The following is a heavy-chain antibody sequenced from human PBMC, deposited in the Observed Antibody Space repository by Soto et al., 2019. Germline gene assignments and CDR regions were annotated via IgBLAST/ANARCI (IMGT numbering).Heavy chain of an antibody. J-gene: IGHJ4*02. D-gene: IGHD4-17*01. CDR3: AKDSLGGMGTVMMPGPD. CDR1: VLTFSTYG. CDR2: ISYDVRKT. Sequence: WWSLRLSCSVSVLTFSTYGMHWFRQAPGKGLEWVAVISYDVRKTHYADSVRGRFTISRDNSKSTLYLQMNDLRADDTALYYCAKDSLGGMGTVMMPGPDWGQGTLVTVSS. V-gene: IGHV3-30*18.